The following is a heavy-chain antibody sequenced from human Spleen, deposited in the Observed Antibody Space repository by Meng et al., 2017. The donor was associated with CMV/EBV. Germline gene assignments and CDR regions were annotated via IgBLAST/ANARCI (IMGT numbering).Heavy chain of an antibody. CDR3: AKSAAARWFDP. Sequence: CAASGDTFRSYAMSWVRQAPGKGLEWVSVIYSGGSSTYYADSVKGRFTISRDNSKNTLYLQMNSLRAEDTAVYYCAKSAAARWFDPWGQGTLVTVSS. J-gene: IGHJ5*02. CDR2: IYSGGSST. V-gene: IGHV3-23*03. CDR1: GDTFRSYA. D-gene: IGHD6-13*01.